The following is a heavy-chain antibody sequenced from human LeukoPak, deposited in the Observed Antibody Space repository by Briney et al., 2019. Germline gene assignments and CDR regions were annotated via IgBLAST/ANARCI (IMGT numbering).Heavy chain of an antibody. CDR1: GGSISSGDYY. J-gene: IGHJ3*02. CDR2: IYYSGST. Sequence: SETLSLTCTVSGGSISSGDYYWSWIRQPPGKGLEWIGYIYYSGSTYYNPSLKSRVTISVDTSKNQFSLKLSSVTAADTAVYYCARGLDLGAFDIWGQGTMVTVSS. V-gene: IGHV4-30-4*08. CDR3: ARGLDLGAFDI.